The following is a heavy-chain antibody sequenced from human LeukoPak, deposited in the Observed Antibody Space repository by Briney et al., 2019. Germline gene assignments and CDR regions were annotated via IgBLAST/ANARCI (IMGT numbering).Heavy chain of an antibody. D-gene: IGHD1-26*01. V-gene: IGHV4-39*07. J-gene: IGHJ5*02. CDR1: GDSISSSSYY. CDR3: ATRLWGGSYAWFDP. CDR2: IYYSGST. Sequence: SETLSLTCTVSGDSISSSSYYWGWIRQPPGKGLEWIGSIYYSGSTYYNPSLKSRVTISLDTSRNHFSLKLSSVTAADTAVYYCATRLWGGSYAWFDPWGQGTPVTVSS.